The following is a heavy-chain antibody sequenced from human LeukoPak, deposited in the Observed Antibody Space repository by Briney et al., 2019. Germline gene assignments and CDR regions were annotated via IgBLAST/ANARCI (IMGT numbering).Heavy chain of an antibody. V-gene: IGHV3-33*03. CDR3: ATSDDSSGSD. CDR2: IWYDGTNK. J-gene: IGHJ4*02. D-gene: IGHD3-22*01. CDR1: GFSFSNYD. Sequence: PGRSLRLSCAASGFSFSNYDMHWVRQAPGKGLEWVAVIWYDGTNKYYGDSVKGRFTVSRDNAKNSVFVQMNSLRDEDTALYYCATSDDSSGSDWGQGTLVTVSS.